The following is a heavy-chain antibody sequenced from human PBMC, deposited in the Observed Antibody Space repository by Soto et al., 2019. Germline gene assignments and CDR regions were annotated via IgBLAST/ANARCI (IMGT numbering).Heavy chain of an antibody. Sequence: EVQLLESGGGLVQPGGSLRLSCAASGFTFSSYAMSWVRQAPGKGLEWVSAISGSGGSTYYADSVKGRFTISRDNSKNTLYLQMNSLRAEDTAVYYCAKAGAPDYYDPQGLDPWGQGTLVTVSS. CDR1: GFTFSSYA. J-gene: IGHJ5*02. D-gene: IGHD3-22*01. V-gene: IGHV3-23*01. CDR3: AKAGAPDYYDPQGLDP. CDR2: ISGSGGST.